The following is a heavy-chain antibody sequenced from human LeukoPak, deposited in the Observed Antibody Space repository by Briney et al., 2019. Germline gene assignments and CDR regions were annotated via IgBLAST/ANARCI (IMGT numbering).Heavy chain of an antibody. V-gene: IGHV4-59*01. D-gene: IGHD3-22*01. CDR1: GGPISSYY. CDR2: IYYSGST. J-gene: IGHJ4*02. CDR3: ASLHYYDSSGYYGFDY. Sequence: SETLSLTCTVSGGPISSYYWSWIRQPPGKGLEWIGYIYYSGSTNYNPSLKSRVTISVDTSKNQFSLKLSSVTAADTAVYYCASLHYYDSSGYYGFDYWGQGTLVTVSS.